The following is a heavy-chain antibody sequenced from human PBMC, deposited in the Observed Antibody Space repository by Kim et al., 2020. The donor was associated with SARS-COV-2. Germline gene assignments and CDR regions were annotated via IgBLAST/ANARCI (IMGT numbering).Heavy chain of an antibody. V-gene: IGHV5-51*01. Sequence: SPSFQGQVTISADKSISTAYLQWSSLKASDTAMYYCARYIAAAGIWWFDPWGQGTLVTVSS. J-gene: IGHJ5*02. D-gene: IGHD6-13*01. CDR3: ARYIAAAGIWWFDP.